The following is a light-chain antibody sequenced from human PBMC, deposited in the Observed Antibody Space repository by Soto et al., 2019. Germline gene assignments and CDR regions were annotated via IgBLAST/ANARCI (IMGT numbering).Light chain of an antibody. CDR2: DAS. CDR1: HSVSSNY. V-gene: IGKV3-20*01. J-gene: IGKJ5*01. CDR3: QQYGSSAPIT. Sequence: EIVLTQSPGTLSLSPGERATHSCRASHSVSSNYLAWYQQIPGQAPSLLIYDASSRATGIPDRFSGSGSGTDFTLTISRLEPEDFAMYYCQQYGSSAPITFGQGTRLEIE.